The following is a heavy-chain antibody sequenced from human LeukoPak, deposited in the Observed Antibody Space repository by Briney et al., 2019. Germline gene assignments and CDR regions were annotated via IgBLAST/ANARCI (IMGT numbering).Heavy chain of an antibody. D-gene: IGHD2/OR15-2a*01. Sequence: SETLSLTCTVSGGSISSYYWSWIRQPPGRGLEWIGDIHYSGSTIYKPSLKSRVTISVDRSQNQFSLKLTSVTAADTAVYYCARGSTTGWYFDYWGQGALVTVSS. CDR2: IHYSGST. CDR1: GGSISSYY. V-gene: IGHV4-59*01. J-gene: IGHJ4*02. CDR3: ARGSTTGWYFDY.